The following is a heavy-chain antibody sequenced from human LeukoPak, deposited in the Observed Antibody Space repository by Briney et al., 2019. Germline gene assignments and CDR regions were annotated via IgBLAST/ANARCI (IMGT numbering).Heavy chain of an antibody. J-gene: IGHJ4*02. CDR2: ISYDGSNK. Sequence: GGSLRLSCAASGFTFSSYAMHWVRQAPGKGLEWVAVISYDGSNKYYADSVKGRFTISRDNSKNTLYLQMNSLRAEDTAVYYCAREGYCSSTSCYGAYYYFDYWGQGTLVTVSS. CDR3: AREGYCSSTSCYGAYYYFDY. D-gene: IGHD2-2*01. CDR1: GFTFSSYA. V-gene: IGHV3-30-3*01.